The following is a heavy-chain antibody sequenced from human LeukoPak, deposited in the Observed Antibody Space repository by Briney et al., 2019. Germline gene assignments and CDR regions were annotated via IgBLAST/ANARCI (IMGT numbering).Heavy chain of an antibody. CDR1: GFTFSDYT. V-gene: IGHV3-48*04. CDR2: ISTSGNTM. CDR3: ASRFDY. Sequence: PGGSLRLSCVASGFTFSDYTMNWVRQAPGKGLEWVSFISTSGNTMYYADSVKGRFTISRDNAKNSLSLQMNSLRAEDTAIYYCASRFDYWGQGTLVTISS. J-gene: IGHJ4*02.